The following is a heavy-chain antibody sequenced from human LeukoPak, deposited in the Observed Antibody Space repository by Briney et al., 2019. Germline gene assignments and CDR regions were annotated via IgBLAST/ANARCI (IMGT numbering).Heavy chain of an antibody. V-gene: IGHV3-23*01. J-gene: IGHJ4*02. D-gene: IGHD6-6*01. CDR2: ISGSGGST. CDR1: GFTFSSYA. Sequence: GGSLRLSGAASGFTFSSYAMSWVRQAPGKGLEWVSAISGSGGSTYYADSVKGRFTTSRDNSKNTLSLQMISLRAEDTAIYYCAKDPFRARISAPDYWGQGTLVTVSS. CDR3: AKDPFRARISAPDY.